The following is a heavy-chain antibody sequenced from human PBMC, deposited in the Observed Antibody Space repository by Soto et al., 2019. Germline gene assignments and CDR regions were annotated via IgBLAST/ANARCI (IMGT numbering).Heavy chain of an antibody. CDR3: AKDRGYTGYDFGYCFDH. V-gene: IGHV3-23*01. D-gene: IGHD5-12*01. CDR1: GFTFGKYA. CDR2: ISGSGGDT. J-gene: IGHJ4*02. Sequence: PXXSLRLACAPSGFTFGKYAMGWVLQAPGKGLEWVSSISGSGGDTFYAGSVKGRFTISRDISKNTLSLQMDSLRAEDTAVYYCAKDRGYTGYDFGYCFDHWGRGSLVTVSS.